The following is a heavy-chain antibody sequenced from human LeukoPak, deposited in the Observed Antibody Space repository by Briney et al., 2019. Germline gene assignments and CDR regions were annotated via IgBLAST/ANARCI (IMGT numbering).Heavy chain of an antibody. J-gene: IGHJ4*02. CDR3: ARSANYFDTSGQDY. CDR1: GFTFSSHW. Sequence: PGGSLRLSCAASGFTFSSHWMHWVRQAPGKGLVWVSRINSDGTSTTYADSVKGRFTISRDNAKKTLYLQMNSLRVEDTAVYYCARSANYFDTSGQDYWGQGTLVTVSS. V-gene: IGHV3-74*01. D-gene: IGHD3-22*01. CDR2: INSDGTST.